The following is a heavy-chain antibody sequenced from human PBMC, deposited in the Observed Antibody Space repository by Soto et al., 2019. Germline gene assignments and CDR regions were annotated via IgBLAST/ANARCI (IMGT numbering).Heavy chain of an antibody. J-gene: IGHJ6*03. V-gene: IGHV1-18*01. CDR1: GYTFTSYG. Sequence: QVQLVQSGAEVKKPGASVKVSCKASGYTFTSYGISWVRQAPGQGLEWMGWISAYNGNTNYAQKLQGRVTMTTDTPTSTAYMELRSLRSDDTAVYYCARLDIVVVPAAMLTTASYYYYYIDVWGKGTTVTVSS. CDR2: ISAYNGNT. CDR3: ARLDIVVVPAAMLTTASYYYYYIDV. D-gene: IGHD2-2*03.